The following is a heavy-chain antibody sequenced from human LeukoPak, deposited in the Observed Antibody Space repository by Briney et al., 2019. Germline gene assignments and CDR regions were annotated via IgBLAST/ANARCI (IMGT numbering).Heavy chain of an antibody. Sequence: PGGSLRLSCAASGFTFNSYAVNWVRQAPGKGLEWVAVISSDGSNKYYADSVKGRFTISRDNSKNTLYLQMNTLRAEDTAVYYCARGGVGFDIWGQGTMVTVSS. CDR3: ARGGVGFDI. J-gene: IGHJ3*02. V-gene: IGHV3-30*04. D-gene: IGHD2-8*01. CDR1: GFTFNSYA. CDR2: ISSDGSNK.